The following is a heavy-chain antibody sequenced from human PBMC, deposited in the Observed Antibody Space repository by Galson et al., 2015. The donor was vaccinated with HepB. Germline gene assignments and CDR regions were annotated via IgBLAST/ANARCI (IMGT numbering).Heavy chain of an antibody. Sequence: SVKVSCKASGYTFTSYYIHWVRQAPGQGLEWMGKINPNSGGTSYAQKFQGRVTMTRDTSTSTVYMELSSLRSEDTAVYYCARVAHNYGDYPYYWGQGTLVTVSS. J-gene: IGHJ4*02. CDR3: ARVAHNYGDYPYY. D-gene: IGHD4-17*01. CDR1: GYTFTSYY. CDR2: INPNSGGT. V-gene: IGHV1-46*01.